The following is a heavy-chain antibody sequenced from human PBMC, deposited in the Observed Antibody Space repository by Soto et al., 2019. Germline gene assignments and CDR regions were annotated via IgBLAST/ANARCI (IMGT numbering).Heavy chain of an antibody. CDR3: ARDRAFCSGTNCRRGSIYYYYMDV. J-gene: IGHJ6*03. CDR2: IKQDGSET. Sequence: LRLSCAASGFTFSGHWMSWVRQAPGKGLEWVAHIKQDGSETFYVGSVKGRFTISRDNAKNSLDLQMNSLRAEDTALYYCARDRAFCSGTNCRRGSIYYYYMDVWGNGTTVTVSS. D-gene: IGHD2-2*01. V-gene: IGHV3-7*01. CDR1: GFTFSGHW.